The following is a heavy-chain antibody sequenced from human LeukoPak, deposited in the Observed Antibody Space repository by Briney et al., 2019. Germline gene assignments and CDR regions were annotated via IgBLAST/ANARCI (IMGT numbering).Heavy chain of an antibody. Sequence: SDTLSLTCTVSGGSISSDYWTWIRQPPGKGLEWIGNIYYSGSTNYNPSLKSRVTISIDTSKNQFSLKVSSVTAADTAVYYCARAHSSGWPHMFDPWGQGSLVTVPS. D-gene: IGHD6-19*01. CDR1: GGSISSDY. V-gene: IGHV4-59*07. CDR2: IYYSGST. J-gene: IGHJ5*02. CDR3: ARAHSSGWPHMFDP.